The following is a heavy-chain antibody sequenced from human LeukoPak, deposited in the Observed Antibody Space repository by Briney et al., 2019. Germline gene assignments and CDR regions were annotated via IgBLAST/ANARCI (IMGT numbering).Heavy chain of an antibody. CDR3: AREVGATGTFDY. D-gene: IGHD1-26*01. Sequence: SETLSLTCTVSGGSISSGSYYWSWIRQPAGKGLEWIGRIYTSGSTNYNPSLKNRVTISVDTSKNQFSLKLSSVTAADTAVYYCAREVGATGTFDYWGQGTLVTVSS. CDR2: IYTSGST. J-gene: IGHJ4*02. V-gene: IGHV4-61*02. CDR1: GGSISSGSYY.